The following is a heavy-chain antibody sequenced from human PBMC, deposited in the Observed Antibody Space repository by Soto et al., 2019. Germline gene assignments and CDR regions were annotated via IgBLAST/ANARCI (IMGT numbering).Heavy chain of an antibody. CDR3: TTERDSSSWSYYYYYGMDV. Sequence: ESGGGLVKPGGSLRLSCAASGFTFSNAWMNWVRQAPGKGLEWVGRIKSKTDGGTTDYAAPVKGRFTISRDDSKNTLYLQMNSLKTEDTAVYYCTTERDSSSWSYYYYYGMDVWGQGTTVTVSS. CDR1: GFTFSNAW. V-gene: IGHV3-15*07. CDR2: IKSKTDGGTT. J-gene: IGHJ6*02. D-gene: IGHD6-13*01.